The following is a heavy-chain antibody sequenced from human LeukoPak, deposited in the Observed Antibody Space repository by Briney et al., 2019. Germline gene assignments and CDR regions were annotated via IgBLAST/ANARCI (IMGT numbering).Heavy chain of an antibody. V-gene: IGHV3-48*01. D-gene: IGHD6-13*01. J-gene: IGHJ6*03. CDR1: GFTFSSYS. Sequence: GGSLRLSCAASGFTFSSYSMNWVRQAPGKGLEWVSYISSSSSTIYYADSVKGRFTISRDNAKNSLYLQMNSLRAEDTAVYYCARDRRIAAAYYYYYMDVWGKGTTVTVSS. CDR3: ARDRRIAAAYYYYYMDV. CDR2: ISSSSSTI.